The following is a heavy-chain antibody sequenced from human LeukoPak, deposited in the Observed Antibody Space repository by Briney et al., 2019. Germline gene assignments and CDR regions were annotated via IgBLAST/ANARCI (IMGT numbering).Heavy chain of an antibody. CDR3: ATYYYDSSGVGVHDAFDI. Sequence: GGSLRLSCAASGFTFSSYAMSWVRQAPGKGLEWVANIKQDGSEKYYVDSVKGRFTISRDNAKNSLYLQMNSLRAEDTAVYYCATYYYDSSGVGVHDAFDIWGQGTMVTVSS. V-gene: IGHV3-7*01. J-gene: IGHJ3*02. CDR2: IKQDGSEK. D-gene: IGHD3-22*01. CDR1: GFTFSSYA.